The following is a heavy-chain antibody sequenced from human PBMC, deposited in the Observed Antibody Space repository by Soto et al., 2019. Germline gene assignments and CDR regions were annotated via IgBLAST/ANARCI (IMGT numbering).Heavy chain of an antibody. D-gene: IGHD3-3*01. CDR3: ATDRRRVLRFLEWFAWFDP. CDR2: FDPEDGET. CDR1: GYTLTELS. J-gene: IGHJ5*02. Sequence: GASVKVSCKVSGYTLTELSMHWVRQAPGKGLEWMGGFDPEDGETIYAQKFQGRVTMTEDTSTDTAYMELSSLRSEDTAVYYCATDRRRVLRFLEWFAWFDPWGQGTLVTVPS. V-gene: IGHV1-24*01.